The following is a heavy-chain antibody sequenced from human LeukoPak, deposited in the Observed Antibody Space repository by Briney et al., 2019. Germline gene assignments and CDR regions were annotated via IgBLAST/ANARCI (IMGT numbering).Heavy chain of an antibody. CDR3: ARDNLWFGEAIKPYYYGMDV. Sequence: PGGSLRLSCAASGFTFSSYSMNWVRQAPGKGLEWVSYISTSSTIYYADSVKGRFTIFRDNAKNSLYLQMNSLRAEDTAVYYCARDNLWFGEAIKPYYYGMDVWGQGTTVTVSS. J-gene: IGHJ6*02. V-gene: IGHV3-48*01. CDR1: GFTFSSYS. CDR2: ISTSSTI. D-gene: IGHD3-10*01.